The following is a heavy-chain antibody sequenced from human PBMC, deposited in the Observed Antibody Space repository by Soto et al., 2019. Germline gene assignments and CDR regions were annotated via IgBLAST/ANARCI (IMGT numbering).Heavy chain of an antibody. V-gene: IGHV1-2*02. J-gene: IGHJ4*02. CDR1: GYTFTGYY. Sequence: ASVKVSCKASGYTFTGYYMHWVRQAPGQGLEWMGWINPNSGGTNYAQKFQGRVTMTRDTSISTAYMELSRLRSDDTAVYYCARGPVVPAAIFYCTSGVCEGPYYWGQGTLVTVSS. CDR3: ARGPVVPAAIFYCTSGVCEGPYY. CDR2: INPNSGGT. D-gene: IGHD2-8*01.